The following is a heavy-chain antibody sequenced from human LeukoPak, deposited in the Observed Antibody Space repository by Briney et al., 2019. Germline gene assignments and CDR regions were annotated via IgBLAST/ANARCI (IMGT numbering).Heavy chain of an antibody. CDR2: MNPNSGNT. CDR3: ATYIASVRGVYKSLDY. V-gene: IGHV1-8*02. D-gene: IGHD3-10*01. Sequence: RASVKVSCKASGYTFTSYDINWVRQAAGQGLEWMGWMNPNSGNTDYAQKFQGRVSMTRDTSINTAYMELSSLKSEDTAVYYCATYIASVRGVYKSLDYWGQGTLVTVSS. J-gene: IGHJ4*02. CDR1: GYTFTSYD.